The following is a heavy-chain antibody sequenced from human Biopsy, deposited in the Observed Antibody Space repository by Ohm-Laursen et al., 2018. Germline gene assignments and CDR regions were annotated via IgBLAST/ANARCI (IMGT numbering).Heavy chain of an antibody. CDR2: ISASGNHI. J-gene: IGHJ4*02. D-gene: IGHD2-8*01. CDR3: ARDDEAKYCKHGVCPSDF. V-gene: IGHV3-21*01. CDR1: GFNFSTYG. Sequence: SLRLSCTASGFNFSTYGMSWVRQVAGKGLEWVSSISASGNHIYYTDSVKGRFTVSRDNGKNSVYLQMNSLRVEDTAVYYCARDDEAKYCKHGVCPSDFWGQGTLVTVSS.